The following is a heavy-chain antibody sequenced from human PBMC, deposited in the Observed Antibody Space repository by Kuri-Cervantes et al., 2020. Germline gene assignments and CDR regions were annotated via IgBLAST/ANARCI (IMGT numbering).Heavy chain of an antibody. CDR1: GYTFTSYA. D-gene: IGHD3-9*01. CDR2: INAGNGNT. J-gene: IGHJ6*03. CDR3: ARGGRRYDILTGYQQDYYMDV. V-gene: IGHV1-3*01. Sequence: ASVKVSCKASGYTFTSYAMHWVRQAPGQRLEWMGWINAGNGNTKYSQKFQGRVTISTDESTSTAYLELSSLRFEDTAVFYCARGGRRYDILTGYQQDYYMDVWGKGTTVTVSS.